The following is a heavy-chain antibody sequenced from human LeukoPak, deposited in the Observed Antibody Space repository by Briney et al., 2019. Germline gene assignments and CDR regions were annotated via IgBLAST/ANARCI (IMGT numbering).Heavy chain of an antibody. V-gene: IGHV4-38-2*01. CDR1: GYSISGANY. CDR3: VGAAADRTYFDY. J-gene: IGHJ4*02. CDR2: IYHSGST. Sequence: SETLSLTCAVSGYSISGANYWGWIRQPPGKGREWIGSIYHSGSTYYNPSLKSRVTISVDTSKNKFSLKLSSVTAADTAVYYCVGAAADRTYFDYWGQGTLVTVSS. D-gene: IGHD2-2*01.